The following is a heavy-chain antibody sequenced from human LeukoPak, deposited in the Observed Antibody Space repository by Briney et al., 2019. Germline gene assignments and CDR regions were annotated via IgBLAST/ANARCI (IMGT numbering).Heavy chain of an antibody. D-gene: IGHD1-26*01. CDR3: ARAPTPSYGVIYSVDY. J-gene: IGHJ4*02. V-gene: IGHV3-21*01. CDR1: GFTFSSYS. CDR2: ISSSSSYI. Sequence: PGGSLRLSCAAPGFTFSSYSMNWVRQAPGKGLEWVSSISSSSSYIYYADSVKGRFTISRDNAKNSLYLQMNSLRAEDTAVYYCARAPTPSYGVIYSVDYWGQGTLVTVSS.